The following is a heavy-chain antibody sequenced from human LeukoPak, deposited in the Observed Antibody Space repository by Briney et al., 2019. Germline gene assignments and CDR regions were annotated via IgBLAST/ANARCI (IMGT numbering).Heavy chain of an antibody. CDR3: AKDRGHRSFPGIAVAGAGFDY. CDR1: GFTVSSNY. D-gene: IGHD6-19*01. V-gene: IGHV3-53*01. CDR2: IYSGGST. Sequence: GGSLRLSCAASGFTVSSNYMSWVRQAPGKGLEWVSVIYSGGSTYYADSVKGRFTISRDNSKNTLYLQMNSLRAEDTAVYYCAKDRGHRSFPGIAVAGAGFDYWGQGTLVTVSS. J-gene: IGHJ4*02.